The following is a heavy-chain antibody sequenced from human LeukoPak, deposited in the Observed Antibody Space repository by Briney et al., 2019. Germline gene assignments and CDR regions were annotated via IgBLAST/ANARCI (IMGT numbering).Heavy chain of an antibody. CDR3: ARSRTAAQGTGAFDY. V-gene: IGHV3-23*01. CDR1: GFTFSSYA. D-gene: IGHD6-13*01. Sequence: GGTLRLSCAASGFTFSSYAMSWVRQAPGKGLKWVSAISGSDGSTNYADSVKGRFTISRDNSENTLYLQMNSLAAEDTAIYCCARSRTAAQGTGAFDYWGQGTLVTVSS. J-gene: IGHJ4*02. CDR2: ISGSDGST.